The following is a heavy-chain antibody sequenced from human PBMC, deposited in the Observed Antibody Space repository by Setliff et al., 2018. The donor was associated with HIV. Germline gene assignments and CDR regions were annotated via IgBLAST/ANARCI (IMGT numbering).Heavy chain of an antibody. CDR1: GDSISNYY. D-gene: IGHD3-10*01. V-gene: IGHV4-4*09. CDR3: ARTFGDLKHYNYYYTIDV. CDR2: IYTSGST. J-gene: IGHJ6*02. Sequence: SETLSLTCTVSGDSISNYYWSWIRQPPGSGLEWIGYIYTSGSTNYNPSLKSRVTISVDTSKNQFSLTLSSVTAADTAVYYCARTFGDLKHYNYYYTIDVWGQGTTVTVSS.